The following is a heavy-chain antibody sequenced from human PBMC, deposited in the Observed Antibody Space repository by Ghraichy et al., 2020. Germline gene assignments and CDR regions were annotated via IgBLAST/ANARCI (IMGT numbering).Heavy chain of an antibody. J-gene: IGHJ6*02. Sequence: LSLTCAASGFTFTSYAMSWVRQAPGKGLEWVSVVSGSGGGTYYANSVTGRFTISRDNYRTTLYLQMSSLRADDTAVYYCAKHRSDPHFYGMDVWGQGTTVTVSS. CDR2: VSGSGGGT. V-gene: IGHV3-23*01. CDR3: AKHRSDPHFYGMDV. CDR1: GFTFTSYA.